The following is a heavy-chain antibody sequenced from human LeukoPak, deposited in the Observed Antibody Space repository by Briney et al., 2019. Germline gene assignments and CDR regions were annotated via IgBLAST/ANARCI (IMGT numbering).Heavy chain of an antibody. CDR3: GSGSGWDWFDP. D-gene: IGHD3-10*01. CDR1: GFTFSSYG. CDR2: ISYDGSNK. Sequence: GGSLRLSCAASGFTFSSYGMHWVRQAPGKGLEWVAVISYDGSNKYYADSVKGRFTISRDNSKNTLYLQMNSLRAEDTAVYYCGSGSGWDWFDPWGQGTLVTVSS. J-gene: IGHJ5*02. V-gene: IGHV3-30*03.